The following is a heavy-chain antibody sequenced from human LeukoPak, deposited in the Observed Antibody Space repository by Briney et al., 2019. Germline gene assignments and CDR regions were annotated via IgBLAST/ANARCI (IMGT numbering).Heavy chain of an antibody. CDR2: ITSSSSYI. J-gene: IGHJ4*02. V-gene: IGHV3-21*06. CDR3: VRGGHYYFDY. CDR1: GFTFSSHS. D-gene: IGHD3-16*01. Sequence: KTGGSLRLSCAASGFTFSSHSMNWVRQAPGKGLEWVSSITSSSSYIFYADSVEGRFTISRDNAQNSLYLLMNSLRAEDTAVYYCVRGGHYYFDYWGQGTLVTVSS.